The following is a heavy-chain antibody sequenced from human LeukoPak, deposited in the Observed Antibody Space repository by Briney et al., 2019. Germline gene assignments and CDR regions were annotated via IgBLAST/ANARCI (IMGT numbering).Heavy chain of an antibody. CDR1: GYTFTGYY. CDR2: INPNSGGT. J-gene: IGHJ5*02. V-gene: IGHV1-2*02. Sequence: ASVKVSCKASGYTFTGYYMHWVRQAPGQGLEWMGWINPNSGGTNYAQKFQDRVTMTRDTSISTAYIELNLLRSDDTAVYYCARGDYYGSPKVVAAWGQGTLVTVSS. D-gene: IGHD3-10*01. CDR3: ARGDYYGSPKVVAA.